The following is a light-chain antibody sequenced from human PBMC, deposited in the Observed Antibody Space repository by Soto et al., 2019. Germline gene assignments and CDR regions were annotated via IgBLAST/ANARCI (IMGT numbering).Light chain of an antibody. CDR2: GAS. CDR3: QHYVSSPPWT. CDR1: PSISSSY. J-gene: IGKJ1*01. V-gene: IGKV3-20*01. Sequence: EIVLTQSPGTLSLSPGDRATLSCRASPSISSSYLAWYQQKPGQAPRLLIYGASSRATGIPDRFSGSGSETDFTLTISRLEPEDFAVYYCQHYVSSPPWTFAQGTKVDIK.